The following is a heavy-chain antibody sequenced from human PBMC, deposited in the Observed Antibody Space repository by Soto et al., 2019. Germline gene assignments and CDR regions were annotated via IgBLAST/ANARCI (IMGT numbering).Heavy chain of an antibody. D-gene: IGHD3-9*01. Sequence: XGALRLTCAASGFTFSSYTMSWVRQAPGKGLEWVSAISGSGGSTYYADSVKGRFTISRDNSKNTLYLQMNSLRAEDTAVYYCAPNYDILTGYSLFHDWAQGTLVTVPS. CDR2: ISGSGGST. J-gene: IGHJ4*02. V-gene: IGHV3-23*01. CDR1: GFTFSSYT. CDR3: APNYDILTGYSLFHD.